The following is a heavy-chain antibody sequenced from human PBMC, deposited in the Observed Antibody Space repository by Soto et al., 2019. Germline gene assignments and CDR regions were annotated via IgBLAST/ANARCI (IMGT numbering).Heavy chain of an antibody. CDR1: GFTFSSYA. Sequence: EVQLLESGGGLVQPGGSLRLSCAASGFTFSSYAMSWVRQAPGEGLEWVSAISDSGGTTYYADSVKGRFTISRDNSKNTLYLQMNTLRAEDTAVYSCAKLPYGDYGNFDYWGQGTLVTVSS. D-gene: IGHD4-17*01. V-gene: IGHV3-23*01. CDR3: AKLPYGDYGNFDY. J-gene: IGHJ4*02. CDR2: ISDSGGTT.